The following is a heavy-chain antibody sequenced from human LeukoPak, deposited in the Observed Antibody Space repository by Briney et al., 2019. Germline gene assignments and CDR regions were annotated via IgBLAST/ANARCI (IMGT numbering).Heavy chain of an antibody. Sequence: GASVKVSCKASGYTFTGYYMHWVRQAPGQGLEWMGWINPNSGGTNYAQKFQGRVTMTRDTPISTAYMELSRLRSDDTAVYYCARAGPYSSGWYVAWWFDPWGQGTLVTVSS. J-gene: IGHJ5*02. CDR2: INPNSGGT. CDR1: GYTFTGYY. CDR3: ARAGPYSSGWYVAWWFDP. D-gene: IGHD6-19*01. V-gene: IGHV1-2*02.